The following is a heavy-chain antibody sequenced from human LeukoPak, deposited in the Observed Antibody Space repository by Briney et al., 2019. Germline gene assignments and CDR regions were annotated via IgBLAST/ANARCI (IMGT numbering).Heavy chain of an antibody. CDR1: GYTFTDYY. V-gene: IGHV1-2*02. Sequence: ASVKVSCKASGYTFTDYYVHWVRQAPGQGLEWMGWINPNNGGTKYAQNFQGRVTMTRDTSISTAYMELDRLRFDDTAVYYCARDSGEVPDYWGQGTLVTVSS. J-gene: IGHJ4*02. CDR2: INPNNGGT. D-gene: IGHD3-10*01. CDR3: ARDSGEVPDY.